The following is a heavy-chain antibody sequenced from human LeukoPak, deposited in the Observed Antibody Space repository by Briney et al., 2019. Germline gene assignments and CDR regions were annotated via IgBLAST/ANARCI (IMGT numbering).Heavy chain of an antibody. CDR2: MNPNRGNT. D-gene: IGHD3-9*01. J-gene: IGHJ6*02. CDR3: ARDFAPRGYYYYYGMDV. Sequence: ASVKVSCKAYGYTFTSYDINWVRQATGQWLEWMGWMNPNRGNTGYAQKFQGRVTMTRNTSISTAYMELSSLRSEDTAVYDCARDFAPRGYYYYYGMDVWGQGTTVSVSS. CDR1: GYTFTSYD. V-gene: IGHV1-8*01.